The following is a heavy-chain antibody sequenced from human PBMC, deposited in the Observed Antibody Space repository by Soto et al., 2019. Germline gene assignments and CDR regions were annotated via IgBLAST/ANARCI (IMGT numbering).Heavy chain of an antibody. CDR3: ARDMVRAMDV. Sequence: EVQLVESGGGLVQPGGSLRLSCAASGFTVSSNYMRWVRQAPGKGLEWVSVIYSGGSTYYADSVKGRFTISRDNSKNTLYLQMISLRAEDTAVYYCARDMVRAMDVWGQGTTVTVSS. J-gene: IGHJ6*02. D-gene: IGHD3-10*01. CDR2: IYSGGST. V-gene: IGHV3-66*01. CDR1: GFTVSSNY.